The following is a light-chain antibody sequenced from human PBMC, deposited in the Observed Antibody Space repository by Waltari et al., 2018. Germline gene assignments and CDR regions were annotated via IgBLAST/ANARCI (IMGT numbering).Light chain of an antibody. J-gene: IGLJ3*02. CDR2: DFI. CDR3: CSYAGSYTGV. Sequence: QSALTQPRSVSGSPGQSVTIPCPGTSSDVGGYNYVSWYQQHPGKAPKLMIYDFIKRPSGVLARFSGAKSGNTASLTISGRQAEDEADYYCCSYAGSYTGVFGGGTKLTVL. V-gene: IGLV2-11*02. CDR1: SSDVGGYNY.